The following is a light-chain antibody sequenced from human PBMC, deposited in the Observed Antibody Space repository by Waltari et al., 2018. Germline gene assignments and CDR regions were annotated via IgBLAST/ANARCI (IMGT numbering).Light chain of an antibody. J-gene: IGLJ3*02. CDR2: DVT. CDR3: SSYTSSVTWV. CDR1: SSDVGGYNY. V-gene: IGLV2-14*01. Sequence: QSALTQPASVSGSPGQSITISCAGTSSDVGGYNYVSWFQQHPGKAPKLMIYDVTKRPSGVSNRFACSKSGNTASLTISGLQAEDEADYYCSSYTSSVTWVFGGGTKLTVL.